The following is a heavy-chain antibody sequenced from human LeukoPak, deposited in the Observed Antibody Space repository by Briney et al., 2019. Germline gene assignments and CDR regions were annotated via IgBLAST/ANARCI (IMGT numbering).Heavy chain of an antibody. D-gene: IGHD2-15*01. Sequence: GRSLRPSCSASGFTFSAYPMYWVRQAPGKGLEWVASISYDGSNKYYGDSVKGRFTFSRDNSKNTLYLQMNSLRTEDTALYYCARDYCSGVSCYSPGYWGQGSLVTVSS. J-gene: IGHJ4*02. V-gene: IGHV3-30-3*01. CDR1: GFTFSAYP. CDR3: ARDYCSGVSCYSPGY. CDR2: ISYDGSNK.